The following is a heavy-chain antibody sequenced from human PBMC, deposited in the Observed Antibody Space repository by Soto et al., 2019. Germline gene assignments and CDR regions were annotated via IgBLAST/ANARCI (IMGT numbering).Heavy chain of an antibody. CDR1: GFTFSSYG. CDR3: ARDGAELERRPGYYFDY. J-gene: IGHJ4*02. Sequence: QVQLVESGGGVVQPGRSLRLSCAASGFTFSSYGMHWVRQAPGKGLEWVAVIWYDGSNKYYADSVKGRFTISRDNSKNXXYLQMNSLRAEDTAVYYCARDGAELERRPGYYFDYWGQGTLVTVSS. CDR2: IWYDGSNK. V-gene: IGHV3-33*01. D-gene: IGHD1-1*01.